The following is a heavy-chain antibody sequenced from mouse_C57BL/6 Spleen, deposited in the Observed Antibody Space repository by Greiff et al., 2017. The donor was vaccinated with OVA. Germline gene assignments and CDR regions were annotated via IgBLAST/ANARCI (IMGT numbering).Heavy chain of an antibody. CDR1: GYTFTSYW. J-gene: IGHJ2*01. V-gene: IGHV1-64*01. Sequence: QVQLQQPGAELVKPGASVKLSCKASGYTFTSYWMHWVKQRPGQGLEWIGMIHPNSGSTNYNEKFKSKATLTVDKSSSTAYMKLSSLTSEDSAVYYCAREGDLITTVVEFFDYWGQGTTLTVSS. D-gene: IGHD1-1*01. CDR3: AREGDLITTVVEFFDY. CDR2: IHPNSGST.